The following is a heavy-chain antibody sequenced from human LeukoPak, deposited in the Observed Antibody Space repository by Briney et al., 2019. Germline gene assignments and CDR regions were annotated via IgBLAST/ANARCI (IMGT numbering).Heavy chain of an antibody. D-gene: IGHD3-10*01. CDR2: FDPEDGET. CDR3: ATGGAYYYGSGSYYKGLSAFDI. J-gene: IGHJ3*02. V-gene: IGHV1-24*01. CDR1: GYTLTELS. Sequence: ASVKVSCKVSGYTLTELSMHWVRQAPGKGLEWIGGFDPEDGETIYAQKFQGRVTMTEDTSTDTAYMELSSLRSEDTAVYYCATGGAYYYGSGSYYKGLSAFDIWAKGQWSPSLQ.